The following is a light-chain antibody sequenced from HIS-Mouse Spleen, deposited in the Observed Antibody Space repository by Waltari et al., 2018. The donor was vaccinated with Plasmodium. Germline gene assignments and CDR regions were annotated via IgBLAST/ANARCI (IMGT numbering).Light chain of an antibody. Sequence: SYELTQPPSVSVSPGQTASITRSGDKLWDKYACWYQQKPGQSPVLVIYQDSKRPSGIPERFSGSNSGNTATLTISGTQAMDEADYYCQAWDSSTVVFGGGTKLTVL. V-gene: IGLV3-1*01. J-gene: IGLJ2*01. CDR3: QAWDSSTVV. CDR1: KLWDKY. CDR2: QDS.